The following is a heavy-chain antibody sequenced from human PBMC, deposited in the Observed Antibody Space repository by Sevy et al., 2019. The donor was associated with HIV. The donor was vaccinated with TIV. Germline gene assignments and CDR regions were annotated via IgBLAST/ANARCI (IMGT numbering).Heavy chain of an antibody. CDR1: GFTFSSYG. D-gene: IGHD6-13*01. Sequence: GGSLRLSCAASGFTFSSYGMHWVRQAPGKGLEWVAVISYDGSNKYYADSVKGRFTISRDNSKNTVHLLMNSLRAEDTAVVYCAKEGYTSWYYFDDWGQGTLVTVSS. CDR2: ISYDGSNK. CDR3: AKEGYTSWYYFDD. V-gene: IGHV3-30*18. J-gene: IGHJ4*02.